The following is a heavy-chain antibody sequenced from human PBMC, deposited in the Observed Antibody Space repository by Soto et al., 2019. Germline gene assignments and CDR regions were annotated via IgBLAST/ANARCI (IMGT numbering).Heavy chain of an antibody. CDR1: GFIFDDYA. CDR2: ISWNSGTI. V-gene: IGHV3-9*01. CDR3: AKGSYSISSSGAFDI. D-gene: IGHD6-6*01. Sequence: GGSLRLSCAVSGFIFDDYAMHWVRQAPGKGLEWVSSISWNSGTIGYVDSVEGRFTISRDNAKNALYLQMSSLRTEDTAFYYCAKGSYSISSSGAFDIWGQGTMVT. J-gene: IGHJ3*02.